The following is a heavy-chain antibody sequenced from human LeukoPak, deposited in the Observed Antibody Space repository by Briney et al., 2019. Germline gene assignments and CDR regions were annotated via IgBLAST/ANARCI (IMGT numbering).Heavy chain of an antibody. CDR2: INHRGDIT. V-gene: IGHV1-46*01. Sequence: ASVKVSCKASGYAFTNHYMHWVRRAPGQGPEWMGLINHRGDITTSARRFQDRITMTRDTSTSTDYMELRSLTSEDTAVYYCARGEGHRWAHYHYMDVWGKGTTVIVSS. CDR1: GYAFTNHY. D-gene: IGHD3-16*01. CDR3: ARGEGHRWAHYHYMDV. J-gene: IGHJ6*03.